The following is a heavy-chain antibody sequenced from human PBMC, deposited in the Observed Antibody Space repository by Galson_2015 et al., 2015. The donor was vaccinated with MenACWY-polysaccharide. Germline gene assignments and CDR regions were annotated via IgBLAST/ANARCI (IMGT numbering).Heavy chain of an antibody. CDR3: AREFRSGTYAYAFDI. Sequence: SLRLSCAASGFTFSTSWMHWVRQAPGKGLVWVSRMNSDGSSTNYAASVKGRFTISRDNAKNTLYLQMNSLRDDDTAVYFCAREFRSGTYAYAFDIWGQGTVVAVSS. CDR2: MNSDGSST. D-gene: IGHD3-10*01. V-gene: IGHV3-74*01. CDR1: GFTFSTSW. J-gene: IGHJ3*02.